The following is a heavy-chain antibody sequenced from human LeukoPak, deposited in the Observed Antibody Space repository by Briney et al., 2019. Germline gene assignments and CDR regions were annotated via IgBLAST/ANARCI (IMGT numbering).Heavy chain of an antibody. CDR3: AKDDHVLRHFDANHRGGSAFER. D-gene: IGHD3-9*01. V-gene: IGHV3-43*02. CDR1: GFTFDDFT. Sequence: GGSLRLSCTASGFTFDDFTMHWVRQAPGKGLEWVSFITADGAGTYFADSIEGRFTISRDNTRNSLFLQMNSLRTEDTAVYYCAKDDHVLRHFDANHRGGSAFERWGQGSLVIVSS. CDR2: ITADGAGT. J-gene: IGHJ4*02.